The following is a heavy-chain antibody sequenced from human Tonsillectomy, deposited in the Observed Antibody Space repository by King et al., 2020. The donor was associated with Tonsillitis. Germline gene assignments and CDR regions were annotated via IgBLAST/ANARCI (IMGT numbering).Heavy chain of an antibody. D-gene: IGHD7-27*01. J-gene: IGHJ4*02. CDR2: ITWNSAAL. Sequence: VQLVESGGGLVQPGRSLRLSCTASGFTFDDYSMHWVRQAPGKGLEYVSGITWNSAALVYADSVKGRFTISRDNAKDSLYQQMNSLRTEDTALYYCAKSNWGTPFDYWGQGTLVTVSS. CDR1: GFTFDDYS. CDR3: AKSNWGTPFDY. V-gene: IGHV3-9*01.